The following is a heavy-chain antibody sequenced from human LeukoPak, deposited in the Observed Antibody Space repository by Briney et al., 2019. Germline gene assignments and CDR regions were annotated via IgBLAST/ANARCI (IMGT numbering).Heavy chain of an antibody. V-gene: IGHV4-30-2*01. CDR2: IYHSGST. Sequence: SETLSLTCTVSGGSISSGGYYWSWIRQPPGKGLEWIGYIYHSGSTYYNPSLKSRVTISVDRSKNQFSLKLSSVTAADTAVYYCARDIGYADAFDIWGQGTMVTVSS. CDR1: GGSISSGGYY. D-gene: IGHD5-12*01. CDR3: ARDIGYADAFDI. J-gene: IGHJ3*02.